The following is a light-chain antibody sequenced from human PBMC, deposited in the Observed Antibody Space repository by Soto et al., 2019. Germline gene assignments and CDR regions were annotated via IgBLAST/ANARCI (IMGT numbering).Light chain of an antibody. V-gene: IGLV2-14*01. CDR2: DVS. CDR3: SSYTSSSSPTWV. Sequence: QSALTQPASVSGSPGQSITISCTGTSSDVGGYNYVSWYQQHPGKAPKLMIYDVSNRPSGVSNRFSGSKSGNTASLTISGLQAEDEDDYYCSSYTSSSSPTWVFGAGTKLTVL. J-gene: IGLJ3*02. CDR1: SSDVGGYNY.